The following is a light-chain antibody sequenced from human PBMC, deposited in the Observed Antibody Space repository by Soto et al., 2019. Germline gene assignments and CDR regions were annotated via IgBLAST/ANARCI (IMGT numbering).Light chain of an antibody. CDR1: QSISSY. J-gene: IGKJ4*02. CDR2: AAS. V-gene: IGKV1-39*01. Sequence: DIRMSKYPSSLSAAERDSVTSTCRASQSISSYLNWYQQKPGKAPKLLIYAASSLQSGVPSRFIFSGTGTDFTHTSSSLQPEDLATYYIQQHYRYPRTFAGGTKVDIK. CDR3: QQHYRYPRT.